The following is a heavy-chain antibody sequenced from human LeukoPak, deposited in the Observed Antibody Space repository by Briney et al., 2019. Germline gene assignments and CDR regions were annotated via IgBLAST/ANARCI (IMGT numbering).Heavy chain of an antibody. V-gene: IGHV4-59*11. CDR1: GGSISSHY. Sequence: SETLSLTCTVSGGSISSHYWSWIRQPPGKGLEWIGYIYYSGSTNYNPSLKSRVTISVDTSKNQFSLKLSSVTAADTAVYYCARTPRNYDFWSGYYYYMDVWGKGTTVTVSS. CDR2: IYYSGST. CDR3: ARTPRNYDFWSGYYYYMDV. D-gene: IGHD3-3*01. J-gene: IGHJ6*03.